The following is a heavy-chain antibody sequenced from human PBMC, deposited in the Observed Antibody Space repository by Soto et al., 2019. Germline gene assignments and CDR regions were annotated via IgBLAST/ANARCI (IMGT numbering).Heavy chain of an antibody. V-gene: IGHV3-74*01. D-gene: IGHD3-22*01. CDR1: GFTFSSYW. CDR2: INSDGSST. CDR3: ARDQPYRSAYYYDSSGYYPNDY. Sequence: GGSLRLSCAASGFTFSSYWMHWVRQAPGKGLVWVSRINSDGSSTSYADSVKGRSTISRDNAKNTLYLQMNSLRAEDTAVYYCARDQPYRSAYYYDSSGYYPNDYWGQGTLVTVSS. J-gene: IGHJ4*02.